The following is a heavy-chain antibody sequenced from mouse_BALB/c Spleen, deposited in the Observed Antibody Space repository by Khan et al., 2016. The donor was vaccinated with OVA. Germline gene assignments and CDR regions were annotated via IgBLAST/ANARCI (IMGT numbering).Heavy chain of an antibody. Sequence: QVQLKESGPGLVAPSQSLSITCTVTGFSLTSYAIHWIRQPPGKGLEWLGVIWAGGSTNYNSALMSSLSISKENSKCQVFLKMNSLQAHDTAIYYCARNREPDYFDYWGQGTTLTVSS. V-gene: IGHV2-9*02. CDR1: GFSLTSYA. CDR2: IWAGGST. J-gene: IGHJ2*01. CDR3: ARNREPDYFDY.